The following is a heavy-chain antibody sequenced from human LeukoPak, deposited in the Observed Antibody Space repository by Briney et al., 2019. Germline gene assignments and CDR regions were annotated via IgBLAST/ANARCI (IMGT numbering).Heavy chain of an antibody. Sequence: SETLSLTCTVSGGSISSSSYYWGWIRQPPGTGLEWIGSIYYSGSTYYNPSLKSRVTISVDTSKNQFSLKLSSVTAADTAVYYCARRTEGSSWDAFDYWGQGTLVTVSS. J-gene: IGHJ4*02. D-gene: IGHD6-13*01. CDR3: ARRTEGSSWDAFDY. CDR2: IYYSGST. V-gene: IGHV4-39*01. CDR1: GGSISSSSYY.